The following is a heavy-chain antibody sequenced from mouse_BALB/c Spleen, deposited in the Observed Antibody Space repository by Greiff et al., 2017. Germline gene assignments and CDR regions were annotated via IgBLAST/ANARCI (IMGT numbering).Heavy chain of an antibody. CDR2: SRNKANDYTT. J-gene: IGHJ1*01. D-gene: IGHD1-1*01. CDR3: ARACYYDFDV. V-gene: IGHV7-1*02. Sequence: EVQRVESGGGLVQPGGSLRLSCATSGFTFSDFYMEWVRQPPGKRLEWIAASRNKANDYTTEYSASVKARFIVSRDTSQSILYLQMNALRAEDTAIYYCARACYYDFDVWGAGTTVTGSS. CDR1: GFTFSDFY.